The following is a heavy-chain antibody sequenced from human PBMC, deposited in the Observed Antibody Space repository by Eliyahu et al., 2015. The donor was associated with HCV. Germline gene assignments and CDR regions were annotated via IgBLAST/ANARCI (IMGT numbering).Heavy chain of an antibody. CDR3: GRNYVDL. V-gene: IGHV3-23*01. CDR2: ITDSGGRA. J-gene: IGHJ5*02. Sequence: PGKGLEWVSSITDSGGRADYADSVKGRFTVSRDNSKNTLYLQMNSLRAEDTAVYYCGRNYVDLWGQGTLVTVSS. D-gene: IGHD3-16*01.